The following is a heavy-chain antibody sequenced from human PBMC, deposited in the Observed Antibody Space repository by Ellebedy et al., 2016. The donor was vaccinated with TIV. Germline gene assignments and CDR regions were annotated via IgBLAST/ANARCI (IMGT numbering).Heavy chain of an antibody. Sequence: GESLKISCAASGFTVSRSFMTWVRQAPGKGLEWVSGIYSDASAYYADSVKGRFTISRDNSRNTLYLHMNSLRVEDTAVYYCANRWDLWGQGTLVTVSP. CDR2: IYSDASA. J-gene: IGHJ4*02. V-gene: IGHV3-53*01. CDR3: ANRWDL. CDR1: GFTVSRSF. D-gene: IGHD1-26*01.